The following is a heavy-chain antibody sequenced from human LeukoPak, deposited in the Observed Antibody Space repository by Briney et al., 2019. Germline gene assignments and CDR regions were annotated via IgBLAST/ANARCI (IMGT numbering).Heavy chain of an antibody. J-gene: IGHJ4*02. V-gene: IGHV4-4*07. CDR1: GGSISSYY. CDR3: AREGSMTARPFVSIDY. Sequence: SETLPLTCTVSGGSISSYYWSWIRQPAGKGLEWIGRIHKSGSTDYNPSLKSRVTMSIDTSKNQFSLKLSSVTAADTAVYYCAREGSMTARPFVSIDYWGQGTLVTVSS. CDR2: IHKSGST. D-gene: IGHD6-6*01.